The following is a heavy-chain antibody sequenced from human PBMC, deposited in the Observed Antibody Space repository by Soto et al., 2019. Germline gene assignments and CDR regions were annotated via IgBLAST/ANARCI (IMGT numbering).Heavy chain of an antibody. CDR3: ARFEAVAGLYNYHGLDV. J-gene: IGHJ6*02. CDR2: IVPIFGTT. Sequence: QVQLVQSGAEVKKPGSSVKVSCKVSGGTFSNYAIDWVRLAPGHGLEWMGGIVPIFGTTYYTQEFQGRATIIADDSTTTAYLEMSSLRSEDTAIYYCARFEAVAGLYNYHGLDVWGQGSAVTVSS. CDR1: GGTFSNYA. D-gene: IGHD6-19*01. V-gene: IGHV1-69*12.